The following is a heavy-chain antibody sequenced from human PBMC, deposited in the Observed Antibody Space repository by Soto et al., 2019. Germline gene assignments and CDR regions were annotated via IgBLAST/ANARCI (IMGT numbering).Heavy chain of an antibody. V-gene: IGHV1-69*13. CDR3: ARPRLPDPYSSSWENFDY. CDR2: IIPIFGTA. Sequence: SVKVSCKASGGTFSSYAISWVRQAPGQGLEWMGGIIPIFGTANYAQKFQGRVTITADESTSTAYMELSSLRSEDTAVYYCARPRLPDPYSSSWENFDYWGQGTLVTVSS. CDR1: GGTFSSYA. J-gene: IGHJ4*02. D-gene: IGHD6-13*01.